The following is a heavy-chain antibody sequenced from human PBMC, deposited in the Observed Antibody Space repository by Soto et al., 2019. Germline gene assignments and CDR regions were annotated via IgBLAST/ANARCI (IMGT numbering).Heavy chain of an antibody. J-gene: IGHJ4*02. CDR1: EYALTELA. CDR3: ARDTLELLYYFDY. Sequence: ASVKVSCKVSEYALTELAIHWVRQAPGKGLEWMGGFDPEDGETIYAQKFQGRVTMTEDTSTQTAYMELSSLRSEDTAVYYCARDTLELLYYFDYWGQGTLVTVSS. V-gene: IGHV1-24*01. D-gene: IGHD1-7*01. CDR2: FDPEDGET.